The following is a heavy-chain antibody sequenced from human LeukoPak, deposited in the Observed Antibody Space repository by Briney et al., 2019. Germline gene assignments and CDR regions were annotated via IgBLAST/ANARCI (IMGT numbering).Heavy chain of an antibody. CDR2: IIPILGIA. CDR3: AIQTGYYDILTGYLAPGY. V-gene: IGHV1-69*04. CDR1: GGTFSSYA. J-gene: IGHJ4*02. Sequence: SVKVSCKASGGTFSSYAISWVRQAPGQGLEWMGRIIPILGIANYAQKFQGRVTITADKSTSTAYMELSSLRSEDTAVYYCAIQTGYYDILTGYLAPGYWGQGTLVTVSS. D-gene: IGHD3-9*01.